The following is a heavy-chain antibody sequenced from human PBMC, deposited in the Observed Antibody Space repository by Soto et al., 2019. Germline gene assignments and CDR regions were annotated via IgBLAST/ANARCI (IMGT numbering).Heavy chain of an antibody. Sequence: VGSLRLSCEASGFTLRNYAMTWVRQAPGKGLEWVSLISANDVGTYYAESVKTRFTISTDQSRNTVYLQMDSLRADDTAIYYCAKAKNDYNWDNRPPFDYWGQGTLVTVSS. CDR2: ISANDVGT. CDR1: GFTLRNYA. V-gene: IGHV3-23*01. CDR3: AKAKNDYNWDNRPPFDY. D-gene: IGHD1-20*01. J-gene: IGHJ4*02.